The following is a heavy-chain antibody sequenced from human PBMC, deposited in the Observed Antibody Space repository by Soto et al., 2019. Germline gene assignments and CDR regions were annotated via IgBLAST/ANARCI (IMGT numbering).Heavy chain of an antibody. CDR3: ARDGYGIAEAPRPYYFDY. D-gene: IGHD6-13*01. V-gene: IGHV4-34*01. J-gene: IGHJ4*02. Sequence: SETLSLTCGAYGGSFSGYYWSWIRQPPGKGLEWIGEINHSGNTNFNPSLKSRITISVATSKNQFSLKVRSVTAADTAVYYCARDGYGIAEAPRPYYFDYWGQGTLVTVSS. CDR1: GGSFSGYY. CDR2: INHSGNT.